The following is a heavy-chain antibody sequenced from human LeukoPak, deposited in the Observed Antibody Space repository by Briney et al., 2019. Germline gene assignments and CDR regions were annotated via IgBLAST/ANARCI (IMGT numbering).Heavy chain of an antibody. CDR2: INPNSGGT. V-gene: IGHV1-2*02. J-gene: IGHJ4*02. CDR3: ARDFRIAAAESPGGY. CDR1: GYTFTGYY. Sequence: ASVKVSCKASGYTFTGYYMHSVRQAPGQGLEWMGWINPNSGGTNYAQKFQGRVTMTRDTAISTAHLELSRLRSDDTAVYYCARDFRIAAAESPGGYWGQGTLVTVSS. D-gene: IGHD6-13*01.